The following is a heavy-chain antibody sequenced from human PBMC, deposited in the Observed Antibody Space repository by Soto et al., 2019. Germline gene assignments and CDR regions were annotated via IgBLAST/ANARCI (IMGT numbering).Heavy chain of an antibody. CDR3: ARPFSPFYNDYYDGMDF. D-gene: IGHD1-1*01. V-gene: IGHV4-39*01. CDR1: GGSISSSSYY. CDR2: IYYSGST. Sequence: SETLSLTCTVSGGSISSSSYYWGWIRQPPGKGLEWIGSIYYSGSTYYNPSLKSRVTISVDTSKDQFSLKLSSVTAADTAVYYCARPFSPFYNDYYDGMDFWGQGSSVTVS. J-gene: IGHJ6*02.